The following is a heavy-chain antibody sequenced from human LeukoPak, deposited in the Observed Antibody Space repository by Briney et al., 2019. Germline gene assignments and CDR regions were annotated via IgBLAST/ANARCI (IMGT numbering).Heavy chain of an antibody. J-gene: IGHJ4*02. CDR3: ARHLSGVTGYTYGRGIDY. CDR2: IKKDGSEK. CDR1: GFTFSSYW. Sequence: GGSLRLSCAASGFTFSSYWMSSVRQAPGKGLEWVANIKKDGSEKYSVSSLKGPFTISRDNAKTSLYLQMNPLRAEDTAVYYCARHLSGVTGYTYGRGIDYWGQGTLVTVSS. V-gene: IGHV3-7*01. D-gene: IGHD5-18*01.